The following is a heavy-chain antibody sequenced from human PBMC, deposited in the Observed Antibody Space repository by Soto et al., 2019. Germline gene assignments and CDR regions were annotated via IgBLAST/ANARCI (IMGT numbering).Heavy chain of an antibody. CDR2: ISGHDGNT. J-gene: IGHJ4*02. CDR1: GYRLTSYG. Sequence: QVPLVQSGAEVRMPGASVKVSCKASGYRLTSYGISWVRQAPGQGLEWMGWISGHDGNTKYTQKVQGRVTVNTDTSTSTAYMDLRSLRSDDTAVYYCAREYCSSASCYGPDFWGQGTLVTVSS. V-gene: IGHV1-18*01. D-gene: IGHD2-2*01. CDR3: AREYCSSASCYGPDF.